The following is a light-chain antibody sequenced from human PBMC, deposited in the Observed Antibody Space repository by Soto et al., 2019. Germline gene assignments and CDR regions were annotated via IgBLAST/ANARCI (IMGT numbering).Light chain of an antibody. V-gene: IGLV1-40*01. Sequence: QSVLTQPPSVSGAPGQRVTISCTGSSSNIGAGYDVHWYQQLPGTAPKLLIYGNSNRPSGVPDRFSGSKSGTSASLAITGLHADDEADYYCHSSDTSLSGPVVFGRGTQLTVL. CDR2: GNS. CDR1: SSNIGAGYD. CDR3: HSSDTSLSGPVV. J-gene: IGLJ2*01.